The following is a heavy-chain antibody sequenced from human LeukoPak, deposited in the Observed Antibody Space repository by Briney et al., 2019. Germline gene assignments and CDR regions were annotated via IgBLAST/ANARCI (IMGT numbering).Heavy chain of an antibody. CDR3: ARGKSESLALVGATRYYYYYMDV. D-gene: IGHD1-26*01. CDR2: IYTSGST. Sequence: SETLSLTCAVSGGSFSSYYWSWIRQPAGKGLEWIGRIYTSGSTNYNPSLKSRVTMSVDMSKNQFSLKLSSVTAADTAVYYCARGKSESLALVGATRYYYYYMDVWGKGTTVTISS. V-gene: IGHV4-4*07. CDR1: GGSFSSYY. J-gene: IGHJ6*03.